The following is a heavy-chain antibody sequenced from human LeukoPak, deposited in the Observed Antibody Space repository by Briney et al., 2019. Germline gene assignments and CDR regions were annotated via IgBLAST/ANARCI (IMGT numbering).Heavy chain of an antibody. CDR1: GGTFTSYA. Sequence: SVKVSCKASGGTFTSYAISWVRQAPGQGLEWMGGIIPIFGTANYAQKFQGRVTITADESTSTAYMELSSLRSEDTAVYYCARDGYSSGWFLDYWGQGTLVTVSS. J-gene: IGHJ4*02. CDR2: IIPIFGTA. V-gene: IGHV1-69*13. D-gene: IGHD6-19*01. CDR3: ARDGYSSGWFLDY.